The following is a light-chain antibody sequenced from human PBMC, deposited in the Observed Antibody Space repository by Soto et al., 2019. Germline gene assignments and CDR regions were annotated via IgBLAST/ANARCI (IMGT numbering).Light chain of an antibody. CDR1: SANIGSNY. Sequence: QSVLTQPPSASGTPGQRVTSACSGSSANIGSNYVYWYQQLPGTAPKLRIYSNNQRPSGVPDRFSGSKSGTSASLAISGLRSEAEADYYCAAWDDSLSGWVFGGGTKVTVL. V-gene: IGLV1-47*02. J-gene: IGLJ3*02. CDR2: SNN. CDR3: AAWDDSLSGWV.